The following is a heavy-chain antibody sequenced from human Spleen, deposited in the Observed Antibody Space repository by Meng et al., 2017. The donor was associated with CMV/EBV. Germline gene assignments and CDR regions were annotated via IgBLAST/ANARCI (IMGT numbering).Heavy chain of an antibody. V-gene: IGHV3-48*04. CDR2: ISSSSTTI. CDR3: ARDQRPLDYDYVWGSSSYYYAMDV. Sequence: GGSLRLSCAASGFTFSSYSMSWVRQAPGKGLECISYISSSSTTIYYTESVKGRFTISRDNAKNSLYLQMNSLRAEDTAVYYCARDQRPLDYDYVWGSSSYYYAMDVWGQGTTVTVSS. D-gene: IGHD3-16*01. J-gene: IGHJ6*02. CDR1: GFTFSSYS.